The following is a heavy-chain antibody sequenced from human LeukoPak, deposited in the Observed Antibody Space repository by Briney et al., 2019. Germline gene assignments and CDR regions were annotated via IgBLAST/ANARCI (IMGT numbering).Heavy chain of an antibody. CDR1: GGSISNTNW. D-gene: IGHD4-17*01. V-gene: IGHV4-4*02. CDR3: ARLPADGDYVDY. Sequence: SGTLSLTCGVSGGSISNTNWWSWVHQPAGQGLEWIGEISLTGLTHYNPSLESRVTVSLDKSKNQLSLNLTSVTAADTAVYYCARLPADGDYVDYWGQGILITVSS. CDR2: ISLTGLT. J-gene: IGHJ4*02.